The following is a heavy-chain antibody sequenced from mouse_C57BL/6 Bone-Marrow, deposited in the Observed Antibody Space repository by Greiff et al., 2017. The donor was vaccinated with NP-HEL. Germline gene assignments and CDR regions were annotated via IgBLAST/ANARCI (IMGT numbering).Heavy chain of an antibody. CDR2: IDPENGDT. Sequence: VQLQQSGAELVRPGASVKLSCTASGFNIKDDYMHWVKQRPEQGLEWIGWIDPENGDTEYASKVQGKATITADPSSNTAYLQLSSLTSEDTAVYYCTSVGFAYWGQGTLVTVSA. V-gene: IGHV14-4*01. CDR3: TSVGFAY. J-gene: IGHJ3*01. CDR1: GFNIKDDY.